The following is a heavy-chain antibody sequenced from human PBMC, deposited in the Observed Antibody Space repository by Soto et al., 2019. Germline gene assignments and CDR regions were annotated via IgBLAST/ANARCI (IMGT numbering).Heavy chain of an antibody. CDR2: ISPHNGNA. D-gene: IGHD6-19*01. V-gene: IGHV1-18*01. CDR3: ARDRSGWYDF. J-gene: IGHJ4*02. Sequence: AAVKVSCKTCGYPFTSNRLSWVRRAPGQGLEWMGWISPHNGNAKYAQKFQDRVTMTADTAASTVYMELRSLRSDDSAVFYCARDRSGWYDFWGQGTLVTVSS. CDR1: GYPFTSNR.